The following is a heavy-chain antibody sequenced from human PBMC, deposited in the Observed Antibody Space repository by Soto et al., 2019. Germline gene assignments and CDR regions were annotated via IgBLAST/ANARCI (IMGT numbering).Heavy chain of an antibody. CDR1: GGSISSSSYY. V-gene: IGHV4-39*01. J-gene: IGHJ6*02. CDR2: IYYSGST. CDR3: ARQDPYGDGSYGMDV. D-gene: IGHD4-17*01. Sequence: SETLSLTCTVSGGSISSSSYYWGWIRQPPGKGLEWIGSIYYSGSTYYNPSLKSRVTISVDTSKNQFSLKLSSVTAADTAVYYCARQDPYGDGSYGMDVWGQGTTVTVSS.